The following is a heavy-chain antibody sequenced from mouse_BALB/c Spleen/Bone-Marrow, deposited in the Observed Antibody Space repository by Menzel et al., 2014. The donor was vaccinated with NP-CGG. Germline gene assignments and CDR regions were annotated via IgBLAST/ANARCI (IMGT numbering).Heavy chain of an antibody. CDR3: ARFPMDY. CDR2: IRSKAYGYTT. V-gene: IGHV7-3*02. CDR1: GFTFTDYY. J-gene: IGHJ4*01. Sequence: EVKVEESGGGLVQPGGSLRLSCTTSGFTFTDYYMSWVRQPPGKALEWLAFIRSKAYGYTTEYSASVRGRFTISRDNSQSILYLQMNTLRAEDSATYYCARFPMDYWGQGTSVTVSS.